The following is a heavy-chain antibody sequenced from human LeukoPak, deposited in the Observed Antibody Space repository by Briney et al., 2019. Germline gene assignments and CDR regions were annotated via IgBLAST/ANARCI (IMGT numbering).Heavy chain of an antibody. D-gene: IGHD3-9*01. CDR2: IWYDGSNK. CDR3: ARDYDILTGYANYYYYGMDV. CDR1: GFTFSSYS. V-gene: IGHV3-33*08. Sequence: GGSLRLSCAASGFTFSSYSMNWVRQAPGKGLEWVAVIWYDGSNKYYADSVKGRFTISRDNSKNTLYLQMNSLRAEDTAVYYCARDYDILTGYANYYYYGMDVWGQGTTVTVSS. J-gene: IGHJ6*02.